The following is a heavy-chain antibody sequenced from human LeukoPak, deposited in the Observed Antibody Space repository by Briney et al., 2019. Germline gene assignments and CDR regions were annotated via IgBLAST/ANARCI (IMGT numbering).Heavy chain of an antibody. CDR2: IYYSGST. V-gene: IGHV4-59*08. CDR1: GGSISSYY. CDR3: ARLVVAAKADWFDP. J-gene: IGHJ5*02. Sequence: SETLSLTCTVSGGSISSYYWSWIRQPPGKGLEWIGYIYYSGSTNSNPSLKSRVTMSLDTSKNQFSLRLSSVTAADTAVYYCARLVVAAKADWFDPWGQGTLVTVSS. D-gene: IGHD2-15*01.